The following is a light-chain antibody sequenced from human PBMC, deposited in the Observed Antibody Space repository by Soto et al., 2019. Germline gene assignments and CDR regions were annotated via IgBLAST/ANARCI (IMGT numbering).Light chain of an antibody. CDR2: EVS. V-gene: IGLV2-14*01. CDR1: SSDVGGYNY. J-gene: IGLJ1*01. Sequence: QSALTQPASVSGSPGQSITISCTGTSSDVGGYNYVSWYQQHPGKAPKLMIYEVSNRPSGVSNRFSGPKSGNTASLTISGLQAEDEADYYCSSYTSSSPYYVFGTGTKVTVL. CDR3: SSYTSSSPYYV.